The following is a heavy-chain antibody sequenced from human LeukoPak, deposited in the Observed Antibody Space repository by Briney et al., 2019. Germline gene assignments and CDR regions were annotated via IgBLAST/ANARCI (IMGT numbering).Heavy chain of an antibody. V-gene: IGHV4-39*07. Sequence: SETLSLTCTVSGGSISSSSYYWGWIRQPPGKGLEWIGSIYYSGSTYYNPSLKSRVTISVDTSKNQFSLKLSSVTAADTAVYYCARGRRAPGTVVFDDWGQGTLVTVSS. CDR3: ARGRRAPGTVVFDD. J-gene: IGHJ4*02. CDR2: IYYSGST. CDR1: GGSISSSSYY. D-gene: IGHD6-13*01.